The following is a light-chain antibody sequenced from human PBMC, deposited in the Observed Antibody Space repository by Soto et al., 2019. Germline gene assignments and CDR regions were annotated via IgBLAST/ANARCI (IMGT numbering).Light chain of an antibody. Sequence: QLVLTQPPSVSGAPGQRVTISCTGSRSNIGAGYDVHWYQQLPGTAPKLLIYGNSNRPSGVPDRFSGSKSGTSASLAITGLQAQDEADYYCQSSDSSLSGYVVFGGGTKLTVL. CDR3: QSSDSSLSGYVV. CDR1: RSNIGAGYD. V-gene: IGLV1-40*01. CDR2: GNS. J-gene: IGLJ2*01.